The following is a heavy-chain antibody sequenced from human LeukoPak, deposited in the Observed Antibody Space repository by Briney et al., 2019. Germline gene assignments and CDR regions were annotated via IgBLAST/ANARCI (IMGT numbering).Heavy chain of an antibody. J-gene: IGHJ4*02. V-gene: IGHV3-21*01. CDR3: ARGSSQFDY. CDR1: GFTFSSYN. CDR2: IGPSSSYI. Sequence: GSLRLSCAASGFTFSSYNMNWVRQAPGKGLEWVSSIGPSSSYIYYADSMKGRFTVSRDNAKNSLYLQMNSLRAEDTAVYYCARGSSQFDYWGQGTLVTVSS.